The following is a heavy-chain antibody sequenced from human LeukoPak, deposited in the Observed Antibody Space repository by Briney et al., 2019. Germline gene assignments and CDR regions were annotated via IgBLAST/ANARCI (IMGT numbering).Heavy chain of an antibody. CDR2: IDRSGATA. CDR1: GFIFSDYY. CDR3: GLSSMNPSYYYGIDV. Sequence: GGTLRLSCAASGFIFSDYYMTWIRQAPGKGLDWVAYIDRSGATAFYADSVKGRFTMSRDHASNSLHLQMNDLRPEDSAVYYWGLSSMNPSYYYGIDVWGQGTTVRVSS. D-gene: IGHD6-19*01. J-gene: IGHJ6*02. V-gene: IGHV3-11*01.